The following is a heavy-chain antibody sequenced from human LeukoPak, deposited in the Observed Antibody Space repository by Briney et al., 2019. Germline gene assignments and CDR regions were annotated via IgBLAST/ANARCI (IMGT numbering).Heavy chain of an antibody. V-gene: IGHV1-18*01. CDR1: GYTFSNFG. D-gene: IGHD4-17*01. J-gene: IGHJ4*02. CDR2: ISAYNGNT. CDR3: ARDRDYGDYNTQDLFVY. Sequence: GASVKVSCKASGYTFSNFGISWVRQAPGQGLEWMGWISAYNGNTNYAQRLQGRVTMTTDTSTSTAYMELRSLRSDDTAVYYCARDRDYGDYNTQDLFVYWGQGTLVPVSS.